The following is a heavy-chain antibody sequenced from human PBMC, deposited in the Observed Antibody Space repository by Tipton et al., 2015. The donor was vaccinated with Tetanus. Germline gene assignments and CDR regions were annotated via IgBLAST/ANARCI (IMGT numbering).Heavy chain of an antibody. J-gene: IGHJ4*02. CDR1: GYTFTKYG. V-gene: IGHV1-18*01. CDR2: DSGYSGNT. CDR3: ARLVRQWLVPEDF. D-gene: IGHD6-19*01. Sequence: SGAEVKVSCKASGYTFTKYGINWVRQAPGQGLEWMGWDSGYSGNTNYAQKLQGRVTMTTDTSTNTAYMELRSLRSDDTAVYYCARLVRQWLVPEDFWGQGTLVTVSS.